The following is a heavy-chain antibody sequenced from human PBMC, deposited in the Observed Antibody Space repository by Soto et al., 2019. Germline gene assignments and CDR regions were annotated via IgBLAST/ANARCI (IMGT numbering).Heavy chain of an antibody. Sequence: PGGSLRLSCAASGFTFSSYAMHWVRQAPGKGLEWVAVLSYDGSDKYYADSVKGRFTISRDNSKNTLYLQMNSLRAEDTAVYYCARAGALAGSIYYYYGMDVWGQGTTVTV. CDR1: GFTFSSYA. J-gene: IGHJ6*02. D-gene: IGHD6-19*01. CDR2: LSYDGSDK. V-gene: IGHV3-30-3*01. CDR3: ARAGALAGSIYYYYGMDV.